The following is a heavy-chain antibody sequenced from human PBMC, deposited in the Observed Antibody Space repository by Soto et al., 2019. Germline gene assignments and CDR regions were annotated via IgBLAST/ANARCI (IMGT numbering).Heavy chain of an antibody. CDR2: ISGSGGST. V-gene: IGHV3-23*01. D-gene: IGHD5-12*01. CDR1: GFTFSSYA. Sequence: EVQLLESGGGLVQPGGSLRLSCAASGFTFSSYAMSWVRQSPGKGLEWVSAISGSGGSTYYADSVKGRFTISRDNSKNTLYLQMNSLRAVDTAVYYCAKASRLEYSGYKFHYWGQGTLVTVSS. CDR3: AKASRLEYSGYKFHY. J-gene: IGHJ4*02.